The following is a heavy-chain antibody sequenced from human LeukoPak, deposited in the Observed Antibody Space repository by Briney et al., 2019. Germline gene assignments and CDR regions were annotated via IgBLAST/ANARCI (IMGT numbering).Heavy chain of an antibody. D-gene: IGHD1-1*01. CDR3: ATWRGSGNYFDY. J-gene: IGHJ4*02. Sequence: GGSLRLSCAASGFTFRNYGMHWVRQAPGKGLEWVAVIYYDGSNKYYADSVKGRLTISRDNSKNTLYLQMSSLRVEDTAVYYCATWRGSGNYFDYWGQGTLVTVSS. CDR2: IYYDGSNK. CDR1: GFTFRNYG. V-gene: IGHV3-33*08.